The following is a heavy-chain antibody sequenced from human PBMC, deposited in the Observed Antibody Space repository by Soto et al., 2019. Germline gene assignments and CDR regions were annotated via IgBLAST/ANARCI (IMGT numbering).Heavy chain of an antibody. J-gene: IGHJ5*02. D-gene: IGHD5-12*01. CDR2: INSDGTVT. CDR3: ATVSTTSYNWFDP. V-gene: IGHV3-74*01. CDR1: EFSFSTYW. Sequence: EVQLVESGGGLVQPGGSLRLSCAASEFSFSTYWMHWVRQAPEKGMVWVSRINSDGTVTSYADSVKGRFTISRDNTKNTLYLQVNRLGVEDTSVYYCATVSTTSYNWFDPWGQGTLVTVSS.